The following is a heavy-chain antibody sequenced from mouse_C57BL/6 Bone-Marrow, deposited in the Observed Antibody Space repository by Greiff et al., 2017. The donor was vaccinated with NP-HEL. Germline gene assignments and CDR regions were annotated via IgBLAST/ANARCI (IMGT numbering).Heavy chain of an antibody. V-gene: IGHV1-81*01. Sequence: VQLQQSGAELARPGASVKLSCKASGYTFTSYGISWVKQRTGQGLEWIGEIYPRSGNTYYNEKFKGKATLTADKSSSTAYMELRSLTSEDSAVYFCARERITTVPSWFAYWGQGTLVTVSA. J-gene: IGHJ3*01. CDR3: ARERITTVPSWFAY. D-gene: IGHD1-1*01. CDR2: IYPRSGNT. CDR1: GYTFTSYG.